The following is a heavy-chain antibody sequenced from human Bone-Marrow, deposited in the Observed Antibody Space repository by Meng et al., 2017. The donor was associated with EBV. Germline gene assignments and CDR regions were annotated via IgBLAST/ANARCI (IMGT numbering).Heavy chain of an antibody. CDR1: GGSFRSGGYS. V-gene: IGHV4-30-2*01. Sequence: LQGPGPALVKPSATLSLPCGVSGGSFRSGGYSWSWIRQPPGKGLEWIGYIYHSGSTYYNPSLKSRVTISVDRSKNQFSLKLSSVTAADTAVYYCARVVARSYFDYWGQGTLVTVSS. CDR2: IYHSGST. J-gene: IGHJ4*02. CDR3: ARVVARSYFDY.